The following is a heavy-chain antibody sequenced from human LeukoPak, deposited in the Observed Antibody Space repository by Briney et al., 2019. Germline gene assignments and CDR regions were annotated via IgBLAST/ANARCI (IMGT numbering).Heavy chain of an antibody. CDR3: ARERTEEYYGSGSYENWFDP. D-gene: IGHD3-10*01. V-gene: IGHV4-4*07. CDR1: GGSISSYY. Sequence: SETLSLTCTVSGGSISSYYWSWIRQPAGKGLEWIGRIYTSGSTNYNPSLKSRVTMSVDTSKNQFSLKLSSVTAADTAVYYCARERTEEYYGSGSYENWFDPWGQGTLVTVSS. CDR2: IYTSGST. J-gene: IGHJ5*02.